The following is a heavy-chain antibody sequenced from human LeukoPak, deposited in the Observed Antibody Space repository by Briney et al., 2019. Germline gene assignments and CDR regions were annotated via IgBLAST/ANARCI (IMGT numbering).Heavy chain of an antibody. J-gene: IGHJ4*02. CDR1: GFTFSSYS. CDR3: ARGLEVSGYHQGPLLFDY. V-gene: IGHV3-48*01. D-gene: IGHD3-9*01. CDR2: ISSSSSTI. Sequence: GGSLRLSCAASGFTFSSYSMNWVRQAPGKGLEWVSYISSSSSTIYYADSVKGRFTISRDNAKNSLYLQMNSLRAEDTAVYYCARGLEVSGYHQGPLLFDYWGQGTLVTVSS.